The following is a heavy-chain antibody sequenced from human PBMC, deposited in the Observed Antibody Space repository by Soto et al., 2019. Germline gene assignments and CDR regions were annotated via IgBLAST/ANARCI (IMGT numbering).Heavy chain of an antibody. CDR1: GFTFSSYS. Sequence: WGSLRLSCAASGFTFSSYSMNWVRQAPGKGLEWVSSISSSSSYIYYADSVKGRFTISRDNAKNSLYLQMNSLRAEDTAVYYCARVLPSSSWYHYYYYYGMDVWGQGTTVTVSS. CDR3: ARVLPSSSWYHYYYYYGMDV. V-gene: IGHV3-21*01. D-gene: IGHD6-13*01. CDR2: ISSSSSYI. J-gene: IGHJ6*02.